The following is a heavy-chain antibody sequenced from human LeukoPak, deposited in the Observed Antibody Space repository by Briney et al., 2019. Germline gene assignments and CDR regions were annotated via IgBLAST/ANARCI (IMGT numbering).Heavy chain of an antibody. V-gene: IGHV1-18*01. Sequence: ASVKVSCKASGYTFTSYGISWVRPAPGQGLAWMGWISAYNGNTNYAQKLQGRVTMTTDTSTSTAYMELRSLRSDDTAVYYCARGGRSDFWSGYSYYFDYWGQGTLVTVSS. J-gene: IGHJ4*02. D-gene: IGHD3-3*01. CDR3: ARGGRSDFWSGYSYYFDY. CDR1: GYTFTSYG. CDR2: ISAYNGNT.